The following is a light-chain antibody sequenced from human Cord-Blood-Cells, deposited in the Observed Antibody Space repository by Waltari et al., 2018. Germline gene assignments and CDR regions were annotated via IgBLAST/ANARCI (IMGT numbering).Light chain of an antibody. V-gene: IGKV1-33*01. Sequence: DIQMTQSPSSLSASVGDRVTIPCQASQDISNYLNWYQQKPGKAPKLPIYDASNLETGVPSRFSGSVSGTDFTFTISSLQPEDIATYYCQQYDNLLTFGGGTKVEIK. CDR2: DAS. CDR3: QQYDNLLT. J-gene: IGKJ4*01. CDR1: QDISNY.